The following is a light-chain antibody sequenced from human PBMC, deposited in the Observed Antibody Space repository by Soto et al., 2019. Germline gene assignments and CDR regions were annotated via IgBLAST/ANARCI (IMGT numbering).Light chain of an antibody. J-gene: IGKJ5*01. CDR2: GAF. V-gene: IGKV3-20*01. CDR3: QQYGNSIPIT. Sequence: EIGMTQSPGTLSLSPGERATLSCRASQSVSTSFLAWYQQKPGQAPRLLIYGAFSRATGIPDRFSGSGSGTDFTLTISRLEPEDFAVYYCQQYGNSIPITFGQGTRLEIK. CDR1: QSVSTSF.